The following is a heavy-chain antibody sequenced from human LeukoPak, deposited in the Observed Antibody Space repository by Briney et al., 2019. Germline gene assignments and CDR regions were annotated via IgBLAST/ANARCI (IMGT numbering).Heavy chain of an antibody. CDR2: ISGSGGST. Sequence: PGGSPRLSCAASGFTFSSYAMSWVRQAPGKGLEWVSAISGSGGSTYYADSVKGRFTISRDNSKNTLYLQMNSLRAEDTAVYYCAKVLREYSGCDSGPYYYGMDVWGQGTAVTVSS. J-gene: IGHJ6*02. V-gene: IGHV3-23*01. D-gene: IGHD5-12*01. CDR1: GFTFSSYA. CDR3: AKVLREYSGCDSGPYYYGMDV.